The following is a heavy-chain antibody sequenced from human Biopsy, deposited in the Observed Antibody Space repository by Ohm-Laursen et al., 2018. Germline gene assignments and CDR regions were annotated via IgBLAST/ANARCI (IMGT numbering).Heavy chain of an antibody. CDR1: GAPVSSGSYD. CDR2: IYNDVST. CDR3: ARGYAGLYEAFDF. J-gene: IGHJ3*01. V-gene: IGHV4-61*01. Sequence: SDTLSLTCTVSGAPVSSGSYDWSWIRQPPGKGLEWIGNIYNDVSTKYNPSLRSRVTISADKSTNQFSLKLRSVTAADTAVYYCARGYAGLYEAFDFWGQGTVVTVAS. D-gene: IGHD5-18*01.